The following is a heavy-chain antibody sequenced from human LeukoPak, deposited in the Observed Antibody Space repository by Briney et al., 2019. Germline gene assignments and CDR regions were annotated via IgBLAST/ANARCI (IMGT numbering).Heavy chain of an antibody. D-gene: IGHD6-19*01. Sequence: ASVKVSCKASGGTFSSYAISWVRQAPGQGLEWMGGIIPIFGTANYAQKFQGRVTITTNESTSTAYMELSSLRSEDTAVCYCAREQWLVRGWFDPWGQGTLVTVSS. CDR1: GGTFSSYA. CDR2: IIPIFGTA. CDR3: AREQWLVRGWFDP. J-gene: IGHJ5*02. V-gene: IGHV1-69*05.